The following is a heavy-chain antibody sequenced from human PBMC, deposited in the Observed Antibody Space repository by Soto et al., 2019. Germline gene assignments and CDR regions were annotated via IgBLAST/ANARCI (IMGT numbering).Heavy chain of an antibody. CDR3: ARGTTTSAFSAMDV. CDR1: GFTFSNNA. V-gene: IGHV3-30-3*01. CDR2: ISYDGSNK. Sequence: QVQLVESGGGVVQPGRSLRLSCAASGFTFSNNAMDWVRQAPGKGLEWVAVISYDGSNKYIAESVKGRFTISRDNSKTTLFLQMNSLRAEDTDVYYCARGTTTSAFSAMDVWGQGTTVTVSS. J-gene: IGHJ6*02. D-gene: IGHD1-1*01.